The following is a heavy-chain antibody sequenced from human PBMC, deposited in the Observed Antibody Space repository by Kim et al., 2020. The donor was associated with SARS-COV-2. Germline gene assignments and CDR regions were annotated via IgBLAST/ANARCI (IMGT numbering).Heavy chain of an antibody. Sequence: GGSLRLSCAASGFTFSSYGMHWVRQAPGKGLEWVAVIWYDGSNKYYADSVKGRFTISRDNSKNTLYLQMNSLRAEDTAVYYCAKDGRIAAAGPIYYYYYYGMDAWGQGTTGTVS. J-gene: IGHJ6*02. CDR3: AKDGRIAAAGPIYYYYYYGMDA. D-gene: IGHD6-13*01. CDR2: IWYDGSNK. V-gene: IGHV3-33*06. CDR1: GFTFSSYG.